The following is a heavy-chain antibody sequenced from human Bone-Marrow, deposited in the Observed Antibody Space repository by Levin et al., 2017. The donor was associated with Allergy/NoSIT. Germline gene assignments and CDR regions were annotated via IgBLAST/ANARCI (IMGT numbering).Heavy chain of an antibody. CDR3: TKRAWSDCSGGSCYSPGY. CDR2: ISGSGSST. Sequence: GGSLRLSCAASGFTFSSYAMTWVRQAPGRGLEWVSGISGSGSSTYYADSVKGRFTISRDNAKNTVYLQMNSLRAEDTAVYYCTKRAWSDCSGGSCYSPGYWGQGTLVIVSS. CDR1: GFTFSSYA. D-gene: IGHD2-15*01. V-gene: IGHV3-23*01. J-gene: IGHJ4*02.